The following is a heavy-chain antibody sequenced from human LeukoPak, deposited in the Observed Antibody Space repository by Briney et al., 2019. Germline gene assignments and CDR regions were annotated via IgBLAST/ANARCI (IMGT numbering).Heavy chain of an antibody. V-gene: IGHV4-59*01. D-gene: IGHD2-2*02. CDR1: GDSISSYF. CDR2: IYYSGST. J-gene: IGHJ6*03. CDR3: ARLVPAAIITGVDYYYYYMDV. Sequence: SETLSLTCTVSGDSISSYFWTWIRQPPGKGLEWIGYIYYSGSTNYNPSLKSRVTISVDTSKNQFSLKLSSVTAADTAVYYCARLVPAAIITGVDYYYYYMDVWGKGTTVSVPS.